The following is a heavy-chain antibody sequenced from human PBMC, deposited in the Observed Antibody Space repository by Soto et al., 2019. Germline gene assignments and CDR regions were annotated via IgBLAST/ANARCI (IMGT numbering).Heavy chain of an antibody. V-gene: IGHV4-30-4*01. CDR1: GGSVTSDEDY. Sequence: SETLSLTCTVSGGSVTSDEDYWTWIRQSPGKGLEWIGYIPNSGSTGYNPSLKTRLSMSVDRSKNQFTLRLTSVTAADTAVYFCATESGSTYGYFDHWGQGTQVTVSS. CDR3: ATESGSTYGYFDH. J-gene: IGHJ4*02. D-gene: IGHD5-18*01. CDR2: IPNSGST.